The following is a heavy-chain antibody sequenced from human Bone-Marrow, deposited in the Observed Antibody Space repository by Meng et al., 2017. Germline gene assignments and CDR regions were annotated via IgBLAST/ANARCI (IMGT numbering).Heavy chain of an antibody. CDR2: ISSSSSYI. Sequence: GGSLRLSCAASGFTFSSYAMSWVRQAPGKGLEWVSSISSSSSYIYYADSVKGRFTISRDNAKNSLYLQMNSLRAEDTAVYYCARDPELDYYGSGSYYKDGYFQHWGQGTLVTVSS. V-gene: IGHV3-21*01. CDR3: ARDPELDYYGSGSYYKDGYFQH. J-gene: IGHJ1*01. D-gene: IGHD3-10*01. CDR1: GFTFSSYA.